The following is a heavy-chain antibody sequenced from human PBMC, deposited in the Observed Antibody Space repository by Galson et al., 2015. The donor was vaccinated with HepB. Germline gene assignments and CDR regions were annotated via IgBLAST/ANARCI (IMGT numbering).Heavy chain of an antibody. CDR3: VKDWRSNTCDATCMGN. CDR1: GFTFITYT. D-gene: IGHD2-2*01. Sequence: SLRLSCAASGFTFITYTMTWDRQAPGKGLEWVSSISDGGDTTYYADSVEGRFTISRDNSKNMVYLQLNSLRVEDTAIYYCVKDWRSNTCDATCMGNWGQGTLVTVSS. V-gene: IGHV3-23*01. CDR2: ISDGGDTT. J-gene: IGHJ4*02.